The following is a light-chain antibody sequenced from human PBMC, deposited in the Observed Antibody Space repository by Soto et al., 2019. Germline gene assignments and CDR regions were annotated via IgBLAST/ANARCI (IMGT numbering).Light chain of an antibody. CDR3: QQYKSYRYT. CDR2: DAS. Sequence: DIQMTQSPSTLSASVGDRVTITCRASQSISSWLAWYQQKPGKAPKLLIYDASSLESGVPSRFSGSGSGTEFTLTISSLQPDDFATYYCQQYKSYRYTFGQGTKVEIK. J-gene: IGKJ2*01. CDR1: QSISSW. V-gene: IGKV1-5*01.